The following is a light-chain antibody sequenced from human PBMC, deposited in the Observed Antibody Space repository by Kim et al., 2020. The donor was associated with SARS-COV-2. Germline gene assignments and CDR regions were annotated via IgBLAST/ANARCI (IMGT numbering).Light chain of an antibody. J-gene: IGLJ3*02. Sequence: GEAAQITCSGGRLPKQYPYWFQKTPRQAPVVVIYEDTERPSGIPERFSGSTSGTTVTLTISGVQADDEADYYCQSADSSDTFWVFGGGTQLTVL. CDR1: RLPKQY. V-gene: IGLV3-25*03. CDR3: QSADSSDTFWV. CDR2: EDT.